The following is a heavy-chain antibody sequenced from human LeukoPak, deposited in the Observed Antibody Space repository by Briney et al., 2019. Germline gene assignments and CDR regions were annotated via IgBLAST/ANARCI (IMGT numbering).Heavy chain of an antibody. CDR1: GFTFSSYW. CDR3: SRGDPDY. D-gene: IGHD3-16*01. CDR2: IRQDGGEK. Sequence: GGSLRLSCVASGFTFSSYWMSWVRQAPGKGLEWVANIRQDGGEKNYVDSVKGRFTISRDNAKNSLYLHLNSLRAEDTAVYYCSRGDPDYWGQGTLVTASS. J-gene: IGHJ4*02. V-gene: IGHV3-7*03.